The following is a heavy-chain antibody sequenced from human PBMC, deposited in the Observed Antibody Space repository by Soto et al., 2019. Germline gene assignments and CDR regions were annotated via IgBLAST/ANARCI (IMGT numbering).Heavy chain of an antibody. CDR2: INPSGGST. Sequence: QVQLVQSGAEVKKPGASVKISCKASGYTFTSYYMHWVRQAPGQGLEWMGIINPSGGSTNYAQKLHGRVAMTRDTSTSTVYMELNSLRSEDTAVYSCARPPYPGCINAVCYPLDYWGQGTLVTVSS. D-gene: IGHD2-8*01. CDR3: ARPPYPGCINAVCYPLDY. CDR1: GYTFTSYY. V-gene: IGHV1-46*01. J-gene: IGHJ4*02.